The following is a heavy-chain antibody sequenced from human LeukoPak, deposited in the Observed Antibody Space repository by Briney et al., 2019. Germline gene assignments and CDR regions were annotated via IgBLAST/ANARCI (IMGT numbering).Heavy chain of an antibody. J-gene: IGHJ5*02. CDR2: ISSSSSHI. Sequence: GGALRLSCAASGFTFSSYSMNWVRQAPGKGLEWISSISSSSSHIYYADSVKGRFTISRDNAKNSLYLQMNSLRAEDTAVYYCARDAMDSYCSSTSCYASWFDPWGQGTLVTVSS. V-gene: IGHV3-21*01. CDR1: GFTFSSYS. CDR3: ARDAMDSYCSSTSCYASWFDP. D-gene: IGHD2-2*01.